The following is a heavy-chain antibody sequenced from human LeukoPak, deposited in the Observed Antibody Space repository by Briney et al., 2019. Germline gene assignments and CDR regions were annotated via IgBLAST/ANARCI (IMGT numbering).Heavy chain of an antibody. CDR1: GFTFSSYA. CDR2: ISGSGGST. J-gene: IGHJ6*03. V-gene: IGHV3-23*01. D-gene: IGHD3-10*01. CDR3: AKCGSGSLYYYYYMDV. Sequence: GGSLRLSCAASGFTFSSYAMSWVRQAPGKGLEWVSAISGSGGSTYHADSVKGRFTISRDNSKNTLYLQMNSLRAEDTAVYYCAKCGSGSLYYYYYMDVWGKGTTVTVSS.